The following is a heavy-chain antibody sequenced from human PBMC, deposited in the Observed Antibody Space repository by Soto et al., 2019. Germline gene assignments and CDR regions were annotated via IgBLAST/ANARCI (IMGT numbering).Heavy chain of an antibody. CDR1: GYNFISFG. J-gene: IGHJ6*04. D-gene: IGHD1-1*01. V-gene: IGHV1-18*01. Sequence: QVELVQSGSELKKPGASVKVSCKPTGYNFISFGLSWVRQAPGQGLEWMGWIITINGNTKYAPEFQGRLTLTADTSTSTAFMELNNLQSDDTGVYYCARGPYNLDVWGRGTTVVVSS. CDR3: ARGPYNLDV. CDR2: IITINGNT.